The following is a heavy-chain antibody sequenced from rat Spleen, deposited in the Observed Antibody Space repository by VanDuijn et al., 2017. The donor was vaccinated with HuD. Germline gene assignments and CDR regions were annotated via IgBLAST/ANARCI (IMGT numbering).Heavy chain of an antibody. V-gene: IGHV5-20*01. CDR2: ITNAGGGT. CDR3: TRGTYFRH. D-gene: IGHD4-6*01. CDR1: GFIFSDHY. J-gene: IGHJ2*01. Sequence: EVQLVESDGGLVRPGRSLKLSCAASGFIFSDHYVAWVRQAPTKGLEWVASITNAGGGTHYPDSVKGRFTISRDIAKSTLYLQMNSLRSEDTATYYCTRGTYFRHWGQGVMVTVSS.